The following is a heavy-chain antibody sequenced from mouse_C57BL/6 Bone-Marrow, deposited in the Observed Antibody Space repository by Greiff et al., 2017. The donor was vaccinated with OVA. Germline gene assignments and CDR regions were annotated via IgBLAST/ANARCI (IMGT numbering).Heavy chain of an antibody. J-gene: IGHJ3*01. CDR3: PYGSSYDWFAY. V-gene: IGHV1-64*01. CDR1: GYTFTSYW. Sequence: QVQLQQPGAELVKPGASVKLSCKASGYTFTSYWMHWVKQRPGQGLEWIGMIHPNSGSTNYNEKFKSKATLTVDKSSSTAYMQLRSLASEDSAVYYCPYGSSYDWFAYWGQGTLVTVSA. CDR2: IHPNSGST. D-gene: IGHD1-1*01.